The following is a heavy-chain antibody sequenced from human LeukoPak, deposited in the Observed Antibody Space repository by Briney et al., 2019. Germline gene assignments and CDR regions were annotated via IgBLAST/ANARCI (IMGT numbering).Heavy chain of an antibody. Sequence: GGSLRLSCAASGFTFSSYAMSWVRQAPGKGLEWVSAISGSGGSTYYADSVKGRFTISRDNSKNTLYLQMNSLRAEDTAVYYCAKEYYDSSGYIIFDAFDIWGQGTMVTVSS. CDR3: AKEYYDSSGYIIFDAFDI. D-gene: IGHD3-22*01. V-gene: IGHV3-23*01. CDR2: ISGSGGST. J-gene: IGHJ3*02. CDR1: GFTFSSYA.